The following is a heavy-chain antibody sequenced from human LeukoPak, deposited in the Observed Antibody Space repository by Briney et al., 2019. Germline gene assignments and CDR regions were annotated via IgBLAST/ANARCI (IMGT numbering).Heavy chain of an antibody. V-gene: IGHV3-23*01. CDR1: GFTFSNCG. CDR3: ASHYGSGSWNWLDP. CDR2: ISGSGDST. D-gene: IGHD3-10*01. Sequence: GGSLRLSCAASGFTFSNCGMGWVRQTPGRGWEWVSAISGSGDSTYYADSVKGRFTISRDNYKNTLYLQMNSLRAEDTAVYYCASHYGSGSWNWLDPWGQGTLVTVSS. J-gene: IGHJ5*02.